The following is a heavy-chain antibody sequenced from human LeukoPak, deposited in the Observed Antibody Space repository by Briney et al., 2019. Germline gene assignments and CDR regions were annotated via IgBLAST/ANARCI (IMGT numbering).Heavy chain of an antibody. J-gene: IGHJ3*02. V-gene: IGHV3-23*01. CDR2: ISGSGGST. D-gene: IGHD2-2*01. CDR1: GFTFSSYA. Sequence: PGGSLRLSCAASGFTFSSYAMCWVRQAPGEGLEWVSAISGSGGSTYYADSVKGRFTISRDNSKNTLYLQMNSLRAEDTAEYYCAKLRGCSSTSCRHAFDIWGQGTMVTVSS. CDR3: AKLRGCSSTSCRHAFDI.